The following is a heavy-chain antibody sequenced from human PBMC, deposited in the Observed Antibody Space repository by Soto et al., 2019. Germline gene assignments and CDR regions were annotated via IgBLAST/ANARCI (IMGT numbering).Heavy chain of an antibody. J-gene: IGHJ6*03. Sequence: SETLSLTCAVYGGSFSGYYWSWIRQPPGKGLEWIGEINHSGSTNYNPSPKSRVTISVDTSKNQFSLKLSSVTAADTAVYYCASWRGLEWLSSGSDYYYMDVWGKGTTVTVSS. CDR2: INHSGST. CDR1: GGSFSGYY. V-gene: IGHV4-34*01. D-gene: IGHD3-3*01. CDR3: ASWRGLEWLSSGSDYYYMDV.